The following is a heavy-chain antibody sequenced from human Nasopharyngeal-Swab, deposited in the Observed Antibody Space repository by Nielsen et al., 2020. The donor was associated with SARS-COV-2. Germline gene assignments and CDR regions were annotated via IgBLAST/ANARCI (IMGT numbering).Heavy chain of an antibody. J-gene: IGHJ4*02. V-gene: IGHV3-48*03. CDR2: ISTSATST. D-gene: IGHD2-21*02. CDR3: ARETIDCGGDCLDY. Sequence: GESLKISCVGSGFTFSNYELNWVRQAPGQGPQWVSYISTSATSTFYAESLKGRFTISRDNAKNSLYLQMHSLRAEDTAVYYCARETIDCGGDCLDYWGQGTLVTVSS. CDR1: GFTFSNYE.